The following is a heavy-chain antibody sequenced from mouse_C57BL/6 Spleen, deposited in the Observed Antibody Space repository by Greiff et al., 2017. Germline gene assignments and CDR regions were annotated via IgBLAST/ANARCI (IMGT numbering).Heavy chain of an antibody. J-gene: IGHJ4*01. CDR3: ARGGMDY. V-gene: IGHV1-82*01. CDR1: GYAFSSSW. Sequence: VQLQQSGAELVKPGASVKISCKASGYAFSSSWMNWVKQRPGKGLEWIGRVYPGDGDTNYNGKFKGKATLTADKSSSTAYMQLSSLTSEDSAVYFCARGGMDYWGQGTSVTVSS. CDR2: VYPGDGDT.